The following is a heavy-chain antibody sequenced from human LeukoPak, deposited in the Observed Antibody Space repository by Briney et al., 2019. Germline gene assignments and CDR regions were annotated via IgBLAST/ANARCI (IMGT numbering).Heavy chain of an antibody. CDR3: ARDGMAIGSSSSFMGY. J-gene: IGHJ4*02. CDR1: GFTFSSYA. Sequence: GGSLRLSCAASGFTFSSYAMHWVRQAPGKGLEWVAVISYDGSNKYYADSVKGRFTISRDNSKNTLYLQMNSLRAEDTAVYYCARDGMAIGSSSSFMGYWGQGTLVTVSS. V-gene: IGHV3-30-3*01. CDR2: ISYDGSNK. D-gene: IGHD6-6*01.